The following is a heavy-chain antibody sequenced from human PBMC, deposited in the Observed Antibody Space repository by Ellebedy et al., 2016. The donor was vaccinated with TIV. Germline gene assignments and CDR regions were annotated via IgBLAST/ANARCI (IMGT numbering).Heavy chain of an antibody. Sequence: GESLKISCAASGFSFRSYWMSWVRQAPGKGLEWVANIYQDGSDQYYVDSVKGRFTISRDNAKNSLFLQMNSLRFEDTAVYYCARRGSYGDYAVQVNSWFDSWGRGTLVTVSS. V-gene: IGHV3-7*01. J-gene: IGHJ5*01. CDR1: GFSFRSYW. CDR2: IYQDGSDQ. D-gene: IGHD4-17*01. CDR3: ARRGSYGDYAVQVNSWFDS.